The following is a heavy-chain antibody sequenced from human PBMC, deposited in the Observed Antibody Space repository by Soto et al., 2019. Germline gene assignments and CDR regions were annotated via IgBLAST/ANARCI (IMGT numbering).Heavy chain of an antibody. V-gene: IGHV3-7*01. D-gene: IGHD3-10*01. CDR1: GLPFSSNW. CDR2: MNQDGSQK. CDR3: ARDIAMVRGVGSFDI. Sequence: GSLRLSCAASGLPFSSNWMSWVRQAPGKGLEWVANMNQDGSQKYYVDSAKGRFTISRDNAKNSLYLQMNSLRAEDTAVYYCARDIAMVRGVGSFDIWGQGTMVTVSS. J-gene: IGHJ3*02.